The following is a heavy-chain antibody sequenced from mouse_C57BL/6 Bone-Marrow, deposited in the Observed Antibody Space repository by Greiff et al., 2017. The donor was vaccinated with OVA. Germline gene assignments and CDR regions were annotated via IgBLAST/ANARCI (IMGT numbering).Heavy chain of an antibody. Sequence: QVQLQQPGAELVKPGASVKLSCKASGYTFTSYWMHWVKQRPGRGLEWIGRIDPNSGGTKYNEKFKSKATLTVDKPSSTAYMQLSSLTSEDSAVYYCARCFITTVVANWYFDVWGTGTTVTVSS. J-gene: IGHJ1*03. V-gene: IGHV1-72*01. CDR3: ARCFITTVVANWYFDV. CDR2: IDPNSGGT. CDR1: GYTFTSYW. D-gene: IGHD1-1*01.